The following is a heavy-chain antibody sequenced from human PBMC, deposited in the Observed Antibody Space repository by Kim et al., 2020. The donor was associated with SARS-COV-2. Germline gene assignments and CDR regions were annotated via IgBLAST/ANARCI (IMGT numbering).Heavy chain of an antibody. Sequence: GGSLRLSCAASGFTFSSYGMHWVRQAPGKGLEWVAVIWYDGSNKYYADSVKGRFTISRDNSKNTLYLQMNSLRAEDTAVYYCAKEGDAAGTGRAFDIWGQGNMVTVSS. CDR1: GFTFSSYG. V-gene: IGHV3-33*06. CDR3: AKEGDAAGTGRAFDI. D-gene: IGHD6-13*01. CDR2: IWYDGSNK. J-gene: IGHJ3*02.